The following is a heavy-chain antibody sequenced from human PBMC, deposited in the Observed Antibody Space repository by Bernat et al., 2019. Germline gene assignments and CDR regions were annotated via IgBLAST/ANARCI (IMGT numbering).Heavy chain of an antibody. CDR2: FSGNGPTT. D-gene: IGHD2/OR15-2a*01. J-gene: IGHJ6*02. Sequence: EVQLVESGGGLVQPGGSLRLSCVASGFTFRIYAMNWVRQAPGKGLGWFSVFSGNGPTTYYADSVKGRFTITSGNSKNTLYAQMKSSGAEDTATEYGAKGREGGELSYGMDVWGPGTTVTVSS. V-gene: IGHV3-23*04. CDR1: GFTFRIYA. CDR3: AKGREGGELSYGMDV.